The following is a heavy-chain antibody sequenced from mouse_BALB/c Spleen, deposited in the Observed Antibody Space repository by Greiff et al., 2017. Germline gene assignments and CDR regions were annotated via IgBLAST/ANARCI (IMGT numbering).Heavy chain of an antibody. Sequence: QVQLQQSAAELARPGASVKMSCKASGYTFTSYTMHWVKQRPGQGLEWIGYINPSSGYTEYNQKFKDKTTLTADKSSSTAYMQLSSLTSEDSAVYYCARQDTYYGNYYYAMDYWGQGTSVTVSS. V-gene: IGHV1-4*02. J-gene: IGHJ4*01. CDR3: ARQDTYYGNYYYAMDY. D-gene: IGHD2-10*01. CDR2: INPSSGYT. CDR1: GYTFTSYT.